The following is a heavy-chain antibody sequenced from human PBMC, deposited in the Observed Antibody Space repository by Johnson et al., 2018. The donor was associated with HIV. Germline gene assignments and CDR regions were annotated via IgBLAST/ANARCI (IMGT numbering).Heavy chain of an antibody. V-gene: IGHV3-30*03. D-gene: IGHD3-9*01. Sequence: QVQLVESGGGVVQPGRSLRLSCAASGFTFSSYGMHWVRQAPGKGLEWVAVISYDGSNKYYADSVKGRFTISRDNSKNTLYLQMNSLRAEDTAIYYCARDRILTGYDAFDIWGQGTMVTVSS. J-gene: IGHJ3*02. CDR3: ARDRILTGYDAFDI. CDR2: ISYDGSNK. CDR1: GFTFSSYG.